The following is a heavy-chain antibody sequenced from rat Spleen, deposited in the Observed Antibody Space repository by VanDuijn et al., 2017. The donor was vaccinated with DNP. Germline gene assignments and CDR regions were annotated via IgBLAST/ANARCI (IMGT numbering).Heavy chain of an antibody. CDR1: GITFNNYD. CDR2: ISYDGGST. V-gene: IGHV5-22*01. CDR3: ARPWELGFAY. J-gene: IGHJ3*01. Sequence: EVQLVESGGGLVQPGRSLKLSCAASGITFNNYDMAWVRQAPTKGLEWVAYISYDGGSTYYGDSVKGRFTISRDNAKSTLYLQMNSLRSEDMATYYCARPWELGFAYWGQGTLVTVSS. D-gene: IGHD5-1*01.